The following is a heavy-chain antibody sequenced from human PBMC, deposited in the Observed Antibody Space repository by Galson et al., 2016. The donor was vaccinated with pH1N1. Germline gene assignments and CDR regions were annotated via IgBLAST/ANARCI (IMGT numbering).Heavy chain of an antibody. J-gene: IGHJ5*01. Sequence: SVKVSCKASGYTFTSYGINWARQAPGQGLEWMGWIGVWNGHTNSAQKFQGRVTMTTDTSTTTAYMELRSLRSDDTAVYYCARHLHGNGFKGIDSWGRGILVTVSS. CDR3: ARHLHGNGFKGIDS. CDR2: IGVWNGHT. CDR1: GYTFTSYG. D-gene: IGHD5-24*01. V-gene: IGHV1-18*01.